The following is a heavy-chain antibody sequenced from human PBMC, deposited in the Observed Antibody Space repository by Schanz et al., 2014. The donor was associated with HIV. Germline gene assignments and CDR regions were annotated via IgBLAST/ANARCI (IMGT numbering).Heavy chain of an antibody. D-gene: IGHD2-21*02. CDR1: GYTFKNYG. CDR2: ISASSGDT. CDR3: ARNEYRLLPFDY. Sequence: QVQLVQSEGEVKKPGASVKVSCKTSGYTFKNYGISWLRQAPGQGLEWMAWISASSGDTQFAQKFQERVTMTTDTSTDVAYMELKNLRSDDTAVYFCARNEYRLLPFDYWGQGTLVTVSS. V-gene: IGHV1-18*01. J-gene: IGHJ4*02.